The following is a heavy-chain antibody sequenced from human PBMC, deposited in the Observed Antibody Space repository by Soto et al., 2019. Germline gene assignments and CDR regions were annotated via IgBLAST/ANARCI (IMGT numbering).Heavy chain of an antibody. J-gene: IGHJ5*02. CDR2: INHSGST. Sequence: PSETLSLTCAVYGGSFSGYYWSWIRQPPGKGLEWIGEINHSGSTNYNPSLKSRVTISVDTSKNQFSLKLSSVTAADTAVYYCARDFPTTLTGNWFDPWGQGTLVTVSS. CDR3: ARDFPTTLTGNWFDP. D-gene: IGHD7-27*01. V-gene: IGHV4-34*01. CDR1: GGSFSGYY.